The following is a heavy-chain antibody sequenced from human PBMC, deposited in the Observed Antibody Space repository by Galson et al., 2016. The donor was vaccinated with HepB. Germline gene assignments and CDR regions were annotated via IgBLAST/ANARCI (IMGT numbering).Heavy chain of an antibody. D-gene: IGHD4-17*01. Sequence: SLRLSCAASGFTFSSYPMVWVRQAPGKRPEAVSGISDNADKTYYIDAVKGRFTISNDNANNMLYLQIDNLGDDETAVFYGAKVLSVTRTYWYGMHVWGKGTKVTVSS. CDR1: GFTFSSYP. V-gene: IGHV3-23*01. CDR2: ISDNADKT. J-gene: IGHJ6*04. CDR3: AKVLSVTRTYWYGMHV.